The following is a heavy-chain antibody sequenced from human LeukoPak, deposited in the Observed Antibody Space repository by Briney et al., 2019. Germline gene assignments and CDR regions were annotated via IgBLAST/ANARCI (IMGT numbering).Heavy chain of an antibody. D-gene: IGHD1-26*01. J-gene: IGHJ6*03. Sequence: GGSLRLSCEASGFTFRSFAMSWVRQAPGRGLEWLSGISASGHYIYQADSVKGRFTISRDNSKNTLYIEINSLRVEDTAVYYCARDGSWEDYQFYFYMDVWGKGTTVTVSS. V-gene: IGHV3-23*01. CDR1: GFTFRSFA. CDR2: ISASGHYI. CDR3: ARDGSWEDYQFYFYMDV.